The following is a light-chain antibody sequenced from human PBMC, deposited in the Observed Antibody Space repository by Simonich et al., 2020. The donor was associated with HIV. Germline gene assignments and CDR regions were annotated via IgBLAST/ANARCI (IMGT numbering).Light chain of an antibody. CDR1: SSDVGGYNY. V-gene: IGLV2-23*01. CDR2: EGS. J-gene: IGLJ3*02. CDR3: CSYAGSGTLV. Sequence: QSALTQPASVSGSPGQSITISCTGTSSDVGGYNYVAWDPQHPGKAPKLMIYEGSKRPSGVSNRFSGSKSGNTASLTISGLQAEDEADYYCCSYAGSGTLVFGGGTKLTVL.